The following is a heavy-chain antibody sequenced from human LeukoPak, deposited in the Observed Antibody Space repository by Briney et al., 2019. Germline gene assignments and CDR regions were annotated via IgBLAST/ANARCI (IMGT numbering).Heavy chain of an antibody. CDR3: ARYGGGDTWYAHFGMDA. CDR2: ISGYNGKT. J-gene: IGHJ6*02. D-gene: IGHD2-21*02. CDR1: GYTFNNYG. V-gene: IGHV1-18*01. Sequence: ASVRVSCKTSGYTFNNYGINWVRQAPGQGLEWVGWISGYNGKTNYAQKFQGRITMTIDTPTSTGYMELRSLTSDDTAVFYCARYGGGDTWYAHFGMDAWGRGTMVTVSS.